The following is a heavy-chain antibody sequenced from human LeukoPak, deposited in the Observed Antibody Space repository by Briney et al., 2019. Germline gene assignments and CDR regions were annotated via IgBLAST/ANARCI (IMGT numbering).Heavy chain of an antibody. CDR3: ARGQWFGESNSYYFDY. V-gene: IGHV1-8*01. Sequence: ASVKVSCKASGYTFTSYDINWVRQATGQGLEWMGWMNPNSGNTGYAQKFQGRVTMTRNTSISTAYMELSSLRSEDTAVYYCARGQWFGESNSYYFDYWGQGTLVTVSS. J-gene: IGHJ4*02. CDR2: MNPNSGNT. CDR1: GYTFTSYD. D-gene: IGHD3-10*01.